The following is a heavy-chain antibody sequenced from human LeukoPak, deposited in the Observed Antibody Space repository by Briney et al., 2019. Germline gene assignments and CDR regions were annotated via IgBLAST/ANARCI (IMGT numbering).Heavy chain of an antibody. V-gene: IGHV4-59*01. Sequence: SETLSLTCTVSGGSISSYYWSWIRQPPGKGPEWIGYIYYSGSTRYNPSLKSRVTISVDTSKNQFSLKLSSVTAADTAVYYCARYFCSGGICRYFDLWGRGTLVTVSS. CDR3: ARYFCSGGICRYFDL. CDR1: GGSISSYY. D-gene: IGHD2-15*01. J-gene: IGHJ2*01. CDR2: IYYSGST.